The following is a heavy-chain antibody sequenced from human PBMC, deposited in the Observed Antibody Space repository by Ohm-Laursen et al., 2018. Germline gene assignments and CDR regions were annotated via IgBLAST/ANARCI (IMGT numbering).Heavy chain of an antibody. D-gene: IGHD5-18*01. CDR2: ISGGGFST. J-gene: IGHJ4*02. CDR1: GFTFSSYA. Sequence: SLRLSCAASGFTFSSYAMSWVRQAPGKGLEWVSGISGGGFSTYYADSVRGRFTISRDNSKNTLYLQMNSLKTEDTAVYYCTSGTAMVDYWGQGTLVTVSS. V-gene: IGHV3-23*01. CDR3: TSGTAMVDY.